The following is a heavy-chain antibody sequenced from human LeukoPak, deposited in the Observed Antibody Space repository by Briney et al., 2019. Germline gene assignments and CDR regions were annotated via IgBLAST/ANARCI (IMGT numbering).Heavy chain of an antibody. J-gene: IGHJ4*02. D-gene: IGHD3-16*01. V-gene: IGHV3-21*01. Sequence: GGTPRLSCAASGFTFSSYSMNWVRHGPGKRLEWVSSISSGSSYIYYADSLKGRFTISRDNAKNSLYLQMNSLRAEDTAVYYCARGGYGYNFDYWGQGTLVTVSS. CDR1: GFTFSSYS. CDR3: ARGGYGYNFDY. CDR2: ISSGSSYI.